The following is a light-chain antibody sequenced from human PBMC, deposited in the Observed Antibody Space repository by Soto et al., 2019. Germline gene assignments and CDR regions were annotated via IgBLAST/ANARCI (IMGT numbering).Light chain of an antibody. V-gene: IGKV3-20*01. CDR2: RAS. J-gene: IGKJ1*01. CDR3: QQYATSPVT. CDR1: QSVSSNY. Sequence: IVLTQSPGTLSLSPGERATLSCRASQSVSSNYLAWYQQKPGQAPKVLIYRASSRATGIPDRFSGSGSGTDFTLTISRLEPEDFAVFYCQQYATSPVTFGHGTKVDIK.